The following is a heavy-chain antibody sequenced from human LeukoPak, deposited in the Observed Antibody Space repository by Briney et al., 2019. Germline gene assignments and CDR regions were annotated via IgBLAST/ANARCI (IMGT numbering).Heavy chain of an antibody. V-gene: IGHV3-20*04. CDR1: GFTFDDYG. CDR2: INWSGSRT. Sequence: RSGGSLRLSCAACGFTFDDYGMSWVRQAPGKGLEWVSGINWSGSRTGYADSVKGRFTISRDNAKNSLYLQMNSLRAEDTGFYYCASAVGSGYYFDYGREGTLVTVPS. J-gene: IGHJ4*02. CDR3: ASAVGSGYYFDY. D-gene: IGHD1-26*01.